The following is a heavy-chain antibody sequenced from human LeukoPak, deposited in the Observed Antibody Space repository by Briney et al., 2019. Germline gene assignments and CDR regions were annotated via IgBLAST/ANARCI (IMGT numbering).Heavy chain of an antibody. Sequence: PGGSLRLSCAASGFTFSSYGMHWVRQAPGKGLEWVALIRYDGSNKYYADPVKGRFTISRDNSKNTLYLQMNSLRAEDTAVYYCAKDVEMATILGAFDIRGQGTMVTVSS. V-gene: IGHV3-30*02. CDR2: IRYDGSNK. D-gene: IGHD5-24*01. CDR3: AKDVEMATILGAFDI. CDR1: GFTFSSYG. J-gene: IGHJ3*02.